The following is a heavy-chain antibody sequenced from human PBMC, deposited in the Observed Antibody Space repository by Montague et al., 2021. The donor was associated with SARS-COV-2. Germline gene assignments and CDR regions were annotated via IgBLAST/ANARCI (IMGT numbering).Heavy chain of an antibody. CDR1: GGSMSGYN. J-gene: IGHJ6*02. Sequence: SETLSLTCNVAGGSMSGYNWSWIRQPPGKGLQWIGSMYNSESTSYNPSLKSRVTISVDTSKKQFSLRLSSVTAADTAVYFCARGINSAGSYYYHLDVWGQGTTVTVS. V-gene: IGHV4-59*01. CDR2: MYNSEST. D-gene: IGHD2-21*01. CDR3: ARGINSAGSYYYHLDV.